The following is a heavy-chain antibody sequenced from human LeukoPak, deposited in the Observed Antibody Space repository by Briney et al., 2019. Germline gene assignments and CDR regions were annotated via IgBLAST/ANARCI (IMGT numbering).Heavy chain of an antibody. CDR2: INSDGSST. CDR3: AREGYGSSWYLRY. V-gene: IGHV3-74*01. J-gene: IGHJ4*02. CDR1: GFTFSSYW. Sequence: PGGSLRLSCAASGFTFSSYWMHWVRQAPGKGRGGASRINSDGSSTNYADSVKGRFTISRDNAKNTLYLQMNSLSAEDTAVYYCAREGYGSSWYLRYWGQGTLVTVSS. D-gene: IGHD6-13*01.